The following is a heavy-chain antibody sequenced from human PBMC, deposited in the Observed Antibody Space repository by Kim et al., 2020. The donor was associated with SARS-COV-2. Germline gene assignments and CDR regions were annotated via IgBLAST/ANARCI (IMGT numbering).Heavy chain of an antibody. V-gene: IGHV3-23*01. Sequence: GGSLRLSCAASGFTFSSYAMSWVRQAPGKGLEWVSAISGSGGSTYYADSVKGRFTISRDNSKNTLYLQMNSLRAEDTAVYYCAKVGTYYDILTGYPGYGMDVWGQGTTVTVSS. J-gene: IGHJ6*02. CDR1: GFTFSSYA. CDR3: AKVGTYYDILTGYPGYGMDV. CDR2: ISGSGGST. D-gene: IGHD3-9*01.